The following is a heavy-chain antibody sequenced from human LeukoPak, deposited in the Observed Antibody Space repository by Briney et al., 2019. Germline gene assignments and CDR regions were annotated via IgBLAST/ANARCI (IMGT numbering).Heavy chain of an antibody. CDR3: ARGQSQRLVNWLDP. V-gene: IGHV3-74*01. D-gene: IGHD6-13*01. Sequence: PGGSLRLSCAASGFTLSSYWMHWVRQAPGEGLVWVSHISGDGSSTSYVDSVKGRFTISRDNAKNTLYLQMNSLRAEDTAVYYCARGQSQRLVNWLDPWGQGTLSPSPQ. CDR2: ISGDGSST. CDR1: GFTLSSYW. J-gene: IGHJ5*02.